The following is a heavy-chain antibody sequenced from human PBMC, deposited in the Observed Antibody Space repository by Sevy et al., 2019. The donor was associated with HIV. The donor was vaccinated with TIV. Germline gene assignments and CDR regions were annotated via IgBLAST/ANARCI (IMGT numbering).Heavy chain of an antibody. CDR1: GFSFSSYE. CDR3: ARDLPPSATTVAHFDC. Sequence: GGSLRLSCAASGFSFSSYEMNWVRQAPGKGLEWVSYISNSGTTISYSDSVRGRFTISRDNARNLLYLQMNSLRAEDMAVYYCARDLPPSATTVAHFDCWGQGTLVTVSS. V-gene: IGHV3-48*03. D-gene: IGHD4-17*01. J-gene: IGHJ4*02. CDR2: ISNSGTTI.